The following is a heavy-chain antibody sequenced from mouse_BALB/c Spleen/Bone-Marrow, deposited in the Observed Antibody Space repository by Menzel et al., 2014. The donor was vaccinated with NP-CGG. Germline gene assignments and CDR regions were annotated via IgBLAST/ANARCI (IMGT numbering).Heavy chain of an antibody. CDR3: ARLITTYFDY. CDR2: ISNGGGST. J-gene: IGHJ2*01. V-gene: IGHV5-12-2*01. Sequence: EVQRVESGGGLVQPGGSLKLSCAASGFTFSSYTMSWVRQTPEKRLEWVAYISNGGGSTYYPDTVKGQFTISRDNAKNTLYLQMSSLKSEDTAMYYCARLITTYFDYWGQGTTLAVSS. D-gene: IGHD1-1*01. CDR1: GFTFSSYT.